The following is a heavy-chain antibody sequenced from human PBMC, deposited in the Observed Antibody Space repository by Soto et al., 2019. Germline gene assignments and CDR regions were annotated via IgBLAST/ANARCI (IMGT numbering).Heavy chain of an antibody. CDR2: INHSGST. Sequence: QVQLQQWGAGLLKPSETLSLTCAVYGGSFSGYYWSWIRQPPGKGLEWIGEINHSGSTNYNPSLKSRVTISVDTSKNKFSLKLSSVTAADTAVYYCARGRYGWYTQHPPYYFDYWGQGTLVTVSS. J-gene: IGHJ4*02. D-gene: IGHD6-19*01. CDR3: ARGRYGWYTQHPPYYFDY. V-gene: IGHV4-34*01. CDR1: GGSFSGYY.